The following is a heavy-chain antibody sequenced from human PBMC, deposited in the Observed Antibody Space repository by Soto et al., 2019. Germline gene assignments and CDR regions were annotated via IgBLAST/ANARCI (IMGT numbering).Heavy chain of an antibody. CDR1: GGSISSYY. CDR2: IYYSGST. J-gene: IGHJ4*02. D-gene: IGHD3-10*01. V-gene: IGHV4-59*08. Sequence: PSETLSLTCTVSGGSISSYYWSWIRQPPGKGLEWIGYIYYSGSTNYNPSLKSRVTISVDTSKNQFSLKLSSVTAADTAVYYCARVSGELLWFGEPMTFDYWGQGTLVPVSS. CDR3: ARVSGELLWFGEPMTFDY.